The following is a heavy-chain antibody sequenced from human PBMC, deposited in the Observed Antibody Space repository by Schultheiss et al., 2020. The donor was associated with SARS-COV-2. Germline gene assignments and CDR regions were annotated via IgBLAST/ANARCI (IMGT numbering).Heavy chain of an antibody. Sequence: SETLSLTCTVSGGSISSSSYYWGWIRQPPGKGLEWIGSIYYSGSTYYNPSLKSRVTISVDTSKNQFSLKLSSVTAADTAVYYCARARGIVVVVAATENWFDPWGQGTLVTVSS. D-gene: IGHD2-15*01. J-gene: IGHJ5*02. CDR1: GGSISSSSYY. CDR3: ARARGIVVVVAATENWFDP. CDR2: IYYSGST. V-gene: IGHV4-39*01.